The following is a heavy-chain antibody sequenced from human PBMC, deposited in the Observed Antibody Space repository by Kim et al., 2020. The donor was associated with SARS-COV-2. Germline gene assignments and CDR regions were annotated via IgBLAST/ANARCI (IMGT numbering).Heavy chain of an antibody. J-gene: IGHJ4*02. Sequence: ASVKVSCNASGYTFTTYIIHWVRQAPGQGLEWMGWINAGNDNTKYSQNFQGRVTITRDTSATTAYMDLFSLRSEDTAVYYCARSVTTDYYFDNWGQGTLVTVSS. CDR2: INAGNDNT. CDR3: ARSVTTDYYFDN. CDR1: GYTFTTYI. D-gene: IGHD4-17*01. V-gene: IGHV1-3*01.